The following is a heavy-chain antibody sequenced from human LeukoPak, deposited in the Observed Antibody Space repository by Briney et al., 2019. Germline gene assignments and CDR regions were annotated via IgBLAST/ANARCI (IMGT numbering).Heavy chain of an antibody. Sequence: GESLKISCKGSGYSFTRYWIGWVRQMPGKGLEWMGIIYPGDSDTRYSPCFQGQVTISADKSISTAYLQWSSLKASDTAMYYCARFMTHPNYYDSSGYYLFDYWGQGTLVTVSS. D-gene: IGHD3-22*01. J-gene: IGHJ4*02. CDR1: GYSFTRYW. V-gene: IGHV5-51*01. CDR3: ARFMTHPNYYDSSGYYLFDY. CDR2: IYPGDSDT.